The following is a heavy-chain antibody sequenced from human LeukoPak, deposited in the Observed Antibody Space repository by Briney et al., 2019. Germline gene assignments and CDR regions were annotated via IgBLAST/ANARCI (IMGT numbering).Heavy chain of an antibody. CDR3: ARGDYGDYVSYFDY. V-gene: IGHV4-38-2*01. J-gene: IGHJ4*02. CDR1: GYFISSGYY. CDR2: IYHSGST. D-gene: IGHD4-17*01. Sequence: PSETLSLTCAVSGYFISSGYYWGWIRQPPGKGLEWIGSIYHSGSTYYNPSLKSRVTISVDTSKNQFSLKLSSVTAADTAVYYCARGDYGDYVSYFDYWGQGTLVTVSS.